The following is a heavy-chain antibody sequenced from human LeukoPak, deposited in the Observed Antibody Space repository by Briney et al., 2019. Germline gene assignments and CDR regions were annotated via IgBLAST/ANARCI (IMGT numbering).Heavy chain of an antibody. V-gene: IGHV3-23*01. CDR2: ISVSYGTT. CDR1: GFTFNIYA. Sequence: GGSLRFSCAASGFTFNIYAMGWVRQAPGKGLEWVSTISVSYGTTYYADSVKGRFTISRDKSKNTLYLQMNSLRAEDTAVYYCAAWPPTAVACLLYYWFRGTLVTVSS. J-gene: IGHJ4*02. CDR3: AAWPPTAVACLLYY. D-gene: IGHD6-19*01.